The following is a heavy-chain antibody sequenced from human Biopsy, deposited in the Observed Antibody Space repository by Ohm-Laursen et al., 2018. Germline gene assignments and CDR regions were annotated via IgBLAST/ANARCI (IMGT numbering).Heavy chain of an antibody. J-gene: IGHJ6*02. Sequence: SETLSLTCAVSGYSIKSGYYWGWIRQPPGKGLEWIGNIYHSGSTYYNPSLKSRVTIPVEKSKNQFSLRLNSVTAADTAVYYCARATNSTGWPYYYFYGMDVWGQGTTVTVSS. CDR3: ARATNSTGWPYYYFYGMDV. CDR1: GYSIKSGYY. CDR2: IYHSGST. D-gene: IGHD2/OR15-2a*01. V-gene: IGHV4-38-2*01.